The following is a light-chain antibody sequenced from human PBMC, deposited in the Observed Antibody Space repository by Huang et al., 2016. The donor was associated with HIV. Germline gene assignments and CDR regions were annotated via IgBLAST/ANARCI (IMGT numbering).Light chain of an antibody. CDR1: QDLFYNSTEKNY. J-gene: IGKJ2*01. CDR2: WAS. CDR3: QQYYTNHYT. Sequence: IVMTQSPESLTLSLGARAAINCKSSQDLFYNSTEKNYLAWYQQKHLQPPKLLLYWASTRDSGVPARFSGSGSRTNFTLTINGLQSDDSALYYCQQYYTNHYTFGQGTKLEIK. V-gene: IGKV4-1*01.